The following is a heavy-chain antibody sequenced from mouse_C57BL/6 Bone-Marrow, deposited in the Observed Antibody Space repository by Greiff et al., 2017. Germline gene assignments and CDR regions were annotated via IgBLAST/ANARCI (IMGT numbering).Heavy chain of an antibody. D-gene: IGHD1-1*01. V-gene: IGHV1-18*01. Sequence: VQLQQSGPELVKPGASVKIPCKASGYTFTDYNMDWVKQSHGKSLEWIGDINPNNGGTIYNQKFKGKATLTVDKSSSTAYMELRSLTSEDTAVYYCARRRVYYGSSYPYWYFDVWGTGTTVTVSS. CDR3: ARRRVYYGSSYPYWYFDV. CDR2: INPNNGGT. J-gene: IGHJ1*03. CDR1: GYTFTDYN.